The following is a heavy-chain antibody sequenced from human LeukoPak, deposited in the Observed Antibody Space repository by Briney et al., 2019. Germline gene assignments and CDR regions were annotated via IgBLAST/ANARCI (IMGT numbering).Heavy chain of an antibody. CDR2: ISSSGSTT. J-gene: IGHJ5*02. CDR1: GFTFSDYY. Sequence: NPGGSLRLSCAASGFTFSDYYMSWIRQAPGKGLEGVSYISSSGSTTYYADSVKGRFTISRDNAKNSLYLQMNSLRAEDTAVYYCASSSGDYGDYNWFDPWGQGTLVTVSS. CDR3: ASSSGDYGDYNWFDP. D-gene: IGHD4-17*01. V-gene: IGHV3-11*01.